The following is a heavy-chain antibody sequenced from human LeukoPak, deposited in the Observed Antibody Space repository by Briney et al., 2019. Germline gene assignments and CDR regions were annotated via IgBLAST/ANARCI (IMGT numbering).Heavy chain of an antibody. CDR2: ISAKSGNT. V-gene: IGHV1-18*01. J-gene: IGHJ3*02. CDR3: ARVGSGSYRGSDAFDI. D-gene: IGHD1-26*01. Sequence: ASVKVSCKASGGTFSSYAISWVRQAPGQGLEWMGWISAKSGNTNYAQKHEGRVTMTTDTSTSTAYMELRSLRSDDTAVYYCARVGSGSYRGSDAFDIWGQGTMVTVSS. CDR1: GGTFSSYA.